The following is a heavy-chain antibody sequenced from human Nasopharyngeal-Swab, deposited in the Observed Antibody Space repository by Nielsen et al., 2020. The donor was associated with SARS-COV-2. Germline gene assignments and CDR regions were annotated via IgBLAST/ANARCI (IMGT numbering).Heavy chain of an antibody. D-gene: IGHD6-19*01. CDR3: ARDGGSDWWDWYFDL. V-gene: IGHV3-48*02. Sequence: GESLKISCAASGSTFSSYSMNWVRQAPGKGLEWVSYISSSSSSIYYADSVKGRFTISRDNAKNSLCLQMDSLRDEDSAVYYCARDGGSDWWDWYFDLWGRGTLVTVSS. J-gene: IGHJ2*01. CDR2: ISSSSSSI. CDR1: GSTFSSYS.